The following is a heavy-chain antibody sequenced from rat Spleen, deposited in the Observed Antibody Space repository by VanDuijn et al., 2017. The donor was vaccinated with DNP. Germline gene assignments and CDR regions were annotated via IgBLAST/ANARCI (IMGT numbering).Heavy chain of an antibody. CDR3: ARQLGGPDY. D-gene: IGHD5-1*01. J-gene: IGHJ2*01. Sequence: EVQLVESGGGLVQPGRSMKLSCAASGFTFSNYDMAWVRQAPAKGLEWVAYIGSPAYAPYYGDSVKGRFTISRDNAKSTLYLQMNSLRSEDMATYYCARQLGGPDYWGQGVMVTVSS. CDR1: GFTFSNYD. CDR2: IGSPAYAP. V-gene: IGHV5-25*01.